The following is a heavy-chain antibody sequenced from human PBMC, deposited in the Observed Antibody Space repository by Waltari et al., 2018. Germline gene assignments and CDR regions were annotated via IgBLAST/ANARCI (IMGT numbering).Heavy chain of an antibody. CDR3: ARGQEEWFGVDFFFDY. Sequence: QVQLQQWGAGLLKPSETLSLTCAVYGGSFSGYYWSWIRQPPGKGLEWIGEINHSGSTNYNPSLKSRVTMTTDTSTSTAYMELRSLRSDDTAVYYCARGQEEWFGVDFFFDYWGQGTLVTVSS. CDR2: INHSGST. CDR1: GGSFSGYY. V-gene: IGHV4-34*01. D-gene: IGHD3-10*01. J-gene: IGHJ4*02.